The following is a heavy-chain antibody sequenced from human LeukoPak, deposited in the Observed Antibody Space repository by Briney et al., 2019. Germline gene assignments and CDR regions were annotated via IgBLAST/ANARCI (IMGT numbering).Heavy chain of an antibody. CDR1: GGPFDSHY. CDR3: ARGVAVGGTTHFDP. CDR2: IYHSGSA. D-gene: IGHD6-13*01. V-gene: IGHV4-59*08. J-gene: IGHJ5*02. Sequence: PSETLSLTCTVSGGPFDSHYWTWIRQPPGKRLEWIAFIYHSGSAVYSPSLRSRVTMSVDRSKRQFSLNLSSVTAADTAVYYCARGVAVGGTTHFDPWGQGTLVTVSS.